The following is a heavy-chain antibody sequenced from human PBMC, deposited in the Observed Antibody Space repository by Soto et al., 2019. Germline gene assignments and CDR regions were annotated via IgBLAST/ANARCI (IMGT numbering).Heavy chain of an antibody. J-gene: IGHJ4*02. CDR2: INHSGST. V-gene: IGHV4-34*01. CDR3: ARDKITGLFDY. D-gene: IGHD2-8*02. CDR1: GGSFSGYY. Sequence: QVQLQQWGAGLLKPSETLSLTCAVYGGSFSGYYWTWIRQPPGTGLEWIGEINHSGSTNYNPSLKXXVTTSVDTSKNQFSLKLTSVTAADTAVYYCARDKITGLFDYWGEGTLVTVSP.